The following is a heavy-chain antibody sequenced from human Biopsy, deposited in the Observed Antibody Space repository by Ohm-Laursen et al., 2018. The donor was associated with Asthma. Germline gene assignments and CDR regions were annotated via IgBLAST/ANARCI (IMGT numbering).Heavy chain of an antibody. CDR2: ISWNSGNI. CDR3: AKSADYYDSSDYLDF. Sequence: SLRLSCSASGFSFDDRAMHWVRQAPGKGLEWVSSISWNSGNIDYADSVKGRFTISRDNAKNSLYLQMQSLRPEDTAFYYCAKSADYYDSSDYLDFWGRGTLVTVSS. D-gene: IGHD3-22*01. CDR1: GFSFDDRA. V-gene: IGHV3-9*01. J-gene: IGHJ4*01.